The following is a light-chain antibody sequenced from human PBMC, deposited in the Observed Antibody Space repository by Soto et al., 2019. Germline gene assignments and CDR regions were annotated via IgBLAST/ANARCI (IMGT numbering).Light chain of an antibody. Sequence: DVVMTQTPLSLSVAPGQPASISCXSSQXLLHITGETFLFWYLQKPGQSPQLLIYEVSTRVSGVPDRFSGSGSGTDFTLEISRVETDDVGIYYCMQSTQLPPTFGQGTRLEI. V-gene: IGKV2D-29*02. J-gene: IGKJ5*01. CDR1: QXLLHITGETF. CDR3: MQSTQLPPT. CDR2: EVS.